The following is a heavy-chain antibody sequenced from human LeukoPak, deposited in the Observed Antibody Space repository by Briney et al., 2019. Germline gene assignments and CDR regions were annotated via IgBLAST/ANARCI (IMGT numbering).Heavy chain of an antibody. V-gene: IGHV6-1*01. CDR2: TYYRSKWYN. J-gene: IGHJ6*02. CDR1: GDSVSSNSAA. CDR3: ARGLAVVDAPLRWPRAPGGMDV. Sequence: SQTLSLTCAISGDSVSSNSAAWNWIRQSPSRGLEWLGRTYYRSKWYNDYAVSVKSRITINPDTSKNQFSLQLNSVTPEDTAVYYCARGLAVVDAPLRWPRAPGGMDVWGQGTTVTVSS. D-gene: IGHD4-23*01.